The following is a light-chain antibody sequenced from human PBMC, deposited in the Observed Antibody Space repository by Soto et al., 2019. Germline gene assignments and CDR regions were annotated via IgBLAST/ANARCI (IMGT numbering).Light chain of an antibody. Sequence: QSVLTQPPSVSGAPGQRVTISCTGSSSNIGAGYDVHWYQQLPGTAPKLLIYGDTNRPSGVPDRFSGSKSDTSASLAITGLQAEDEADYYCQSYDTSLSGSVIFGGGTQLNVL. CDR3: QSYDTSLSGSVI. CDR2: GDT. J-gene: IGLJ7*01. CDR1: SSNIGAGYD. V-gene: IGLV1-40*01.